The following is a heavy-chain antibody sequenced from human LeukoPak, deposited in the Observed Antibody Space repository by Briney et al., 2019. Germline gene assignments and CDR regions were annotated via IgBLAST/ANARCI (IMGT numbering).Heavy chain of an antibody. J-gene: IGHJ4*02. CDR3: ARGGIYYYGSSGQFDY. Sequence: SVKVSCKASGGTFSSYAFSWVRQAPGQGLEWMGRIIPILGVATYAHKFQGRVTITADKSTSTAYMELSSLRSEDTAVYYCARGGIYYYGSSGQFDYWGQGTLVTVSS. CDR1: GGTFSSYA. V-gene: IGHV1-69*04. CDR2: IIPILGVA. D-gene: IGHD3-22*01.